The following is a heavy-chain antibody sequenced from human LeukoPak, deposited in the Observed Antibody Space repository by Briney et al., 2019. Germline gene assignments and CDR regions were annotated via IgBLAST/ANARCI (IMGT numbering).Heavy chain of an antibody. V-gene: IGHV1-2*02. CDR3: ARRPHCSSTSCYDLLGWFDP. CDR1: GYTFTGYY. D-gene: IGHD2-2*01. CDR2: INPNSGGT. Sequence: ASVKVSCKASGYTFTGYYMHWVRQAPGQGLEWMGWINPNSGGTNYAQKFQGRVTMTRDTSISTAYMELSRLRSDDTAVYYCARRPHCSSTSCYDLLGWFDPWGQGTLVTVFS. J-gene: IGHJ5*02.